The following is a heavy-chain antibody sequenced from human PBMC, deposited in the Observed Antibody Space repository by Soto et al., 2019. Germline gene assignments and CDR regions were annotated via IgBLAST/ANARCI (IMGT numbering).Heavy chain of an antibody. V-gene: IGHV1-18*01. J-gene: IGHJ6*02. CDR1: GYTFTGYG. CDR2: ISAYNGNT. D-gene: IGHD2-2*02. Sequence: RASVKVSCKASGYTFTGYGISWVRQAPGQGLEWMGWISAYNGNTNYAQKLQGRVTMTTDTSTSTAYMELRSLRSDDTAVYYCARQGVLVPAAIRSYYYYYGMDVWGQGTTVTVSS. CDR3: ARQGVLVPAAIRSYYYYYGMDV.